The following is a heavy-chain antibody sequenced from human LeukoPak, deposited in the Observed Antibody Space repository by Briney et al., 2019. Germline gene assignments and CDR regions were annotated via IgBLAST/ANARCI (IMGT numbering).Heavy chain of an antibody. CDR3: ATFGTCYYDGRD. CDR1: GVSLSSGDYY. CDR2: IYYSRTT. V-gene: IGHV4-30-4*08. Sequence: PLQTLSLTCSASGVSLSSGDYYWSWVAQPRGRDLEWVGYIYYSRTTDYSPSLKSRLTISVDTSKNQFSLKLSSVTAADTAPYYCATFGTCYYDGRDWGQGTLVTVSS. D-gene: IGHD3-22*01. J-gene: IGHJ4*02.